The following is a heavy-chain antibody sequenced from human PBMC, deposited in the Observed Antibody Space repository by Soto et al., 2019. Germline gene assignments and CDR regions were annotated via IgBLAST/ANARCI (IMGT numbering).Heavy chain of an antibody. CDR1: GFTFSSYA. Sequence: GGSLRLSCAASGFTFSSYAMHWVRQAPGKGLEWVAVISYDGSNKYYADSVKGRFTISRDNSKNTLYLQMNSLRAEDTAVYYCARDEERITIFGVVWGSYGMDVWGQGTTVTVSS. CDR2: ISYDGSNK. CDR3: ARDEERITIFGVVWGSYGMDV. D-gene: IGHD3-3*01. V-gene: IGHV3-30-3*01. J-gene: IGHJ6*02.